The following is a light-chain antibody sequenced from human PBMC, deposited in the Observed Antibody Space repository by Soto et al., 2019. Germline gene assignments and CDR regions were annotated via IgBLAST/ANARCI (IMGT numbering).Light chain of an antibody. J-gene: IGKJ1*01. V-gene: IGKV1-39*01. CDR1: QSISNY. Sequence: DIQMTQSPSSLSASVGDRVTITCRASQSISNYLNWYQQKPGKAPKLLIYAASSLQSGVPSRFSGSGSGTDFTLTINSLQPEDFATYYCQHNYNALWTFGQGTKVEIK. CDR3: QHNYNALWT. CDR2: AAS.